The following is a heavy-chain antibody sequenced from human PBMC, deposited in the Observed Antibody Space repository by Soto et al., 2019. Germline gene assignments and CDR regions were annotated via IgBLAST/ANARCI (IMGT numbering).Heavy chain of an antibody. Sequence: GASVKVSCKASGYTFIRYGITWVRQAPGQGLKWMGWISPYNDNTNYEQKFQGRVTMTTDTSTNTAYMELRSLRSDDTAVYYCAGKSLSNFNWFDPWGQGTLVTVSS. CDR2: ISPYNDNT. CDR1: GYTFIRYG. V-gene: IGHV1-18*01. D-gene: IGHD4-4*01. J-gene: IGHJ5*02. CDR3: AGKSLSNFNWFDP.